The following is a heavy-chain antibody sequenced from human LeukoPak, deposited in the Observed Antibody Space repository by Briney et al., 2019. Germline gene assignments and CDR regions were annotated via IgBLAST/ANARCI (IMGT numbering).Heavy chain of an antibody. CDR1: GYTFTSYD. D-gene: IGHD2-21*02. Sequence: GASVKVSCKASGYTFTSYDINWVRQAPGQGLEWMGWINPNSGGTNYAQKFQGRVTMTRDTSISTAYMELSRLRSDDTAVYYCARVHRGGDPDYWGQGTLVTVSS. CDR2: INPNSGGT. J-gene: IGHJ4*02. V-gene: IGHV1-2*02. CDR3: ARVHRGGDPDY.